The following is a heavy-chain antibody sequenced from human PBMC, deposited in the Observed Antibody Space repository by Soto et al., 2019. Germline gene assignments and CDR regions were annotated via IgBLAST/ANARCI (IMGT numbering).Heavy chain of an antibody. CDR2: IADDGRNK. CDR1: GFTFNNFA. D-gene: IGHD6-19*01. V-gene: IGHV3-30-3*01. Sequence: QVQLVESGGGVVQPGGSRRLSCAASGFTFNNFAIHWVRQAPGKGLQWLAAIADDGRNKYSADSVKGRFTLSRYNSRGTLFLQMDSLTSDDAGVYYCARALGVGVAGWSGPQGFWGQGTHVIVSS. J-gene: IGHJ4*02. CDR3: ARALGVGVAGWSGPQGF.